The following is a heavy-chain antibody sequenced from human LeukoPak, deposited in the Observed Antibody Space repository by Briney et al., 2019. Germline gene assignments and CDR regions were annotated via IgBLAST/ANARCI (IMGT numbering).Heavy chain of an antibody. D-gene: IGHD2-15*01. CDR2: IIPIFGTA. CDR3: AREGGSCSGGSCFDY. J-gene: IGHJ4*02. Sequence: SVKVSCKASGGTFSSYAISWVRQAPGQGLEWMGGIIPIFGTANYAQKFQGRVTITADESTSTAYMELSSLRSEDTAVYYCAREGGSCSGGSCFDYRGQGTLVTVSS. CDR1: GGTFSSYA. V-gene: IGHV1-69*01.